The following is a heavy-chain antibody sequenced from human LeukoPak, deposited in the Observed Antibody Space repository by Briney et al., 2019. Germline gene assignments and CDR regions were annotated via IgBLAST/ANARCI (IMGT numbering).Heavy chain of an antibody. D-gene: IGHD6-19*01. J-gene: IGHJ4*02. CDR2: IYPTGST. CDR3: ARVETGYSSGCSAY. CDR1: GGSISSGSYD. V-gene: IGHV4-39*07. Sequence: SETLSLTCTVSGGSISSGSYDWYWIRQPPGKGLEWIGNIYPTGSTYYNPSLKSRVTISVDTSKNQFSLKLSSVTAADTAVYYCARVETGYSSGCSAYWGQGSLVTVSS.